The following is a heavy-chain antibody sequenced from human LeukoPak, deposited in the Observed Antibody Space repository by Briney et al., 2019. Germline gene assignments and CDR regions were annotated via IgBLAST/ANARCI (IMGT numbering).Heavy chain of an antibody. D-gene: IGHD5-24*01. CDR1: GDSVSSNIAA. CDR2: TFYRSKWYH. V-gene: IGHV6-1*01. Sequence: SQTLSLTCAITGDSVSSNIAAWNWIRQSPSRGLEWLGRTFYRSKWYHDYAVSVKSRITINADTSKNQFPLQLNSVTPEDTAVYYCTRDRQGGFKLDYWGRGTLVTVSS. CDR3: TRDRQGGFKLDY. J-gene: IGHJ4*02.